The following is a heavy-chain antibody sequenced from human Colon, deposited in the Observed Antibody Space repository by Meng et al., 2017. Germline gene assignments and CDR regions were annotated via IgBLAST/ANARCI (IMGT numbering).Heavy chain of an antibody. CDR3: ATGLRHGDWFDP. CDR1: GGSFSGFY. Sequence: QVPVQQGGAGLLKPWETLSLTCAVSGGSFSGFYWSWIRQPPGKGLEWIGEIDHFGISNYNSSLKGRLTMSVDTSKKQISLTLTSVTAADTAVYYCATGLRHGDWFDPWGPGTLVTVSS. V-gene: IGHV4-34*02. J-gene: IGHJ5*02. CDR2: IDHFGIS. D-gene: IGHD4-17*01.